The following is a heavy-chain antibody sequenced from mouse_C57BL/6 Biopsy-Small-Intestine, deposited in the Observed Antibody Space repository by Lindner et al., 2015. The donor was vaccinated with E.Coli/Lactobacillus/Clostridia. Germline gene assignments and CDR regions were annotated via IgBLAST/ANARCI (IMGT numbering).Heavy chain of an antibody. CDR3: ARETGYDYYAMDY. CDR1: GYTFTSYW. V-gene: IGHV1-7*01. CDR2: INPSSGYT. J-gene: IGHJ4*01. Sequence: VQLQESGAELAKPGASVKLSCKASGYTFTSYWMHWVKQRPGQGLEWIGYINPSSGYTKYNQKFKDKATLTADKSSSTVYMELSRLTSEDSAVYFCARETGYDYYAMDYWGQGTSVTVSS.